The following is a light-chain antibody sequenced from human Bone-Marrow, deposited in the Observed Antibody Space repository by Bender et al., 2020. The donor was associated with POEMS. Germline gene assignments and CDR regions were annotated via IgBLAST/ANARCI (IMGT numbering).Light chain of an antibody. CDR1: TLPDRS. V-gene: IGLV3-1*01. Sequence: DELTQPPSLSVSPGRPATITCSGLTLPDRSASWFHQRPGQSPVLVIYQDTNRPSGIPERFSGSRSGSTATLTISGTQAVDEGHYYCQTWGHGTVVFGGGTQLTVL. CDR3: QTWGHGTVV. CDR2: QDT. J-gene: IGLJ3*02.